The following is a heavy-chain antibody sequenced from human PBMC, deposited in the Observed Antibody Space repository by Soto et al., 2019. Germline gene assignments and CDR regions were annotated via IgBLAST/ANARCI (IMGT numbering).Heavy chain of an antibody. V-gene: IGHV3-23*01. D-gene: IGHD3-16*01. CDR1: GFTFSAYA. Sequence: GGSLRLSFAASGFTFSAYAMSWVRQAPGKGLEWVSAISDSGGDTNYADSVKGRFTISRDNSKNTLYLQMNSLRAEDTAVYHCATHRRLWGTPDYLDYWGQGTLVTVSS. J-gene: IGHJ4*02. CDR3: ATHRRLWGTPDYLDY. CDR2: ISDSGGDT.